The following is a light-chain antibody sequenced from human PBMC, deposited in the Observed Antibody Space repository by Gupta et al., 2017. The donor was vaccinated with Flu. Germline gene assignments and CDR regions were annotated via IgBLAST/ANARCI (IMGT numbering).Light chain of an antibody. Sequence: VTISFSGSNSNIGSNTVNWYQQLPGTAPKLLIYSNNQWPSGVPDRFSGSKTGTSASLAISGLQSEDEADYYCVAWDDSLNGPVFGGGTKLTVL. V-gene: IGLV1-44*01. J-gene: IGLJ2*01. CDR3: VAWDDSLNGPV. CDR2: SNN. CDR1: NSNIGSNT.